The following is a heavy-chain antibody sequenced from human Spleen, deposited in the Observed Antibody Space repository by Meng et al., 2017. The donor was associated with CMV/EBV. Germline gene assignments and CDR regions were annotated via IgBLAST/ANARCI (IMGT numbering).Heavy chain of an antibody. Sequence: ASVKVSCKTSGSRFNGFYIHWVRQGPRQGLEWMGHINPNSGDTKYAQKFEGRVSMTRDTSISTVYMELRSLRSDDTAVYYCARGSPSRVFFGMDVWGQGTTVTVSS. CDR3: ARGSPSRVFFGMDV. CDR1: GSRFNGFY. V-gene: IGHV1-2*06. J-gene: IGHJ6*02. D-gene: IGHD3-10*01. CDR2: INPNSGDT.